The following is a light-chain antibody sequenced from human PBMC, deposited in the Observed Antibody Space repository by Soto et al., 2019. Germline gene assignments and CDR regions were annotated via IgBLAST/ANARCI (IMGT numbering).Light chain of an antibody. Sequence: QSVLTQPPSVSAAPGQKVTISCSGSTSNIGNNYVSWFQQLPGTAPKLIIYQSNRRPSGIPDRFSGSKSGTSATLGITGLQTRDEADYYCGSWDHSVSGFVFGTGTKLTVL. CDR2: QSN. CDR3: GSWDHSVSGFV. CDR1: TSNIGNNY. J-gene: IGLJ1*01. V-gene: IGLV1-51*02.